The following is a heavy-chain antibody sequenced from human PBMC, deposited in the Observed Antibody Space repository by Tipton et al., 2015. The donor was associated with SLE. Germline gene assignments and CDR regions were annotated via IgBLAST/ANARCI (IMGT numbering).Heavy chain of an antibody. CDR2: INHSGST. D-gene: IGHD3-3*01. Sequence: GLVKPSETLSLSCAVYGGSFSGYYWSWIRQPPGKGLEWLGQINHSGSTNYNPSLKSRVTISVDTSKNQFSLKLSSVTAADTAVYYCARGGYYDFWSGSYYFDYWGQGTLVTVSS. CDR3: ARGGYYDFWSGSYYFDY. J-gene: IGHJ4*02. V-gene: IGHV4-34*01. CDR1: GGSFSGYY.